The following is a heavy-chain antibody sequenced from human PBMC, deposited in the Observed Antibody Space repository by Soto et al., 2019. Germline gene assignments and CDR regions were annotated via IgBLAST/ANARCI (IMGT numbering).Heavy chain of an antibody. V-gene: IGHV1-18*04. CDR3: ARGVLRYFDWPDY. D-gene: IGHD3-9*01. CDR1: GYTFTGYY. J-gene: IGHJ4*02. Sequence: ASVKVSCKASGYTFTGYYMHWVRQAPGQGLEWMGWISAYNGNTNYAQKLQGRVTMTTDTSTSTAYMELRSLRSDDTAVYYCARGVLRYFDWPDYWGQGTLVTVSS. CDR2: ISAYNGNT.